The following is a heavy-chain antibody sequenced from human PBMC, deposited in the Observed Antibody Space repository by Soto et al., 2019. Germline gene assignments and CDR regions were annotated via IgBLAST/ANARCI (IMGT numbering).Heavy chain of an antibody. D-gene: IGHD5-12*01. J-gene: IGHJ4*02. CDR1: GFTFSSYA. Sequence: GGSLRLSCAASGFTFSSYAMSWVRQAPGKGLEWVSAISGSGGSTYYADSVKDRFTTSRDNSKNTLYLQMNSLRAEDTAVYYCAKFTRRDGYNPTYWGQGTLVTVSS. CDR2: ISGSGGST. V-gene: IGHV3-23*01. CDR3: AKFTRRDGYNPTY.